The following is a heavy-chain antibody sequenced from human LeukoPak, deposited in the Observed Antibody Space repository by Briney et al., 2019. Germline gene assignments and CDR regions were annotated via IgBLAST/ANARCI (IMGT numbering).Heavy chain of an antibody. Sequence: PGGSLRLSCAASGFNFYYAWMTWVRQAPGKGLEWVGRIKSKPSGGAADYAAPVTGRFTISRDDSKNMLYLEMNGLKTEDTAVYCCIWVASGTYPFRYWGQGTLVTVSS. D-gene: IGHD3-10*01. CDR1: GFNFYYAW. V-gene: IGHV3-15*01. CDR3: IWVASGTYPFRY. CDR2: IKSKPSGGAA. J-gene: IGHJ4*02.